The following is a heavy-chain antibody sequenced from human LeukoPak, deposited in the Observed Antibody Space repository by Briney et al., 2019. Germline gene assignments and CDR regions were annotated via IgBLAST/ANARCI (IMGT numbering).Heavy chain of an antibody. J-gene: IGHJ4*02. D-gene: IGHD3-22*01. Sequence: SETLSLTCTVSGASISGYYWSWIRQPPGKGLEWIGHIYNTGSTNYNPSLKSRVTISVDTSKNQFSLRLNSVTAADTAVYYCARAGQSLNYYDSSGPLDYWGQGTLVTVSS. CDR1: GASISGYY. CDR2: IYNTGST. CDR3: ARAGQSLNYYDSSGPLDY. V-gene: IGHV4-59*01.